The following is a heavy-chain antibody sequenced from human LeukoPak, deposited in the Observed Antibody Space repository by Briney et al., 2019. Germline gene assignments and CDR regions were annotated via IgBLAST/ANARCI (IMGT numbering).Heavy chain of an antibody. V-gene: IGHV3-33*06. D-gene: IGHD1-7*01. CDR1: GFTFSSYG. Sequence: PGRSLRLSCAASGFTFSSYGMHWVRQAPGKGLEWVAVICYDGSNKYYADSVKGRFTISRDTSKNTLYLQMNSLRAEDTAVYYCAKAQTGTTEYYYYLDVWGKGKTVTVSS. CDR3: AKAQTGTTEYYYYLDV. CDR2: ICYDGSNK. J-gene: IGHJ6*03.